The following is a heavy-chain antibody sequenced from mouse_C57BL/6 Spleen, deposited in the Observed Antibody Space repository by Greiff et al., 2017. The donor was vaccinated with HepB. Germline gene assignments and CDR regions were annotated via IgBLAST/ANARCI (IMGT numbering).Heavy chain of an antibody. J-gene: IGHJ4*01. CDR3: ARSDGYYEDYAMDY. Sequence: QVQLQQSGAELARPGASVKLSCKASGYTFTSYGIRWVKQRTGQGLEWIGEIYPRSGNTYYNEKFKGKATLTADKSSSTAYMELRSLTSVDSAVYFCARSDGYYEDYAMDYWGKGTSVTVSS. V-gene: IGHV1-81*01. CDR2: IYPRSGNT. CDR1: GYTFTSYG. D-gene: IGHD2-3*01.